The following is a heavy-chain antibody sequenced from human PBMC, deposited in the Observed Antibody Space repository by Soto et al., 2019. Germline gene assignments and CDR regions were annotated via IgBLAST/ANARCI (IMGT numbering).Heavy chain of an antibody. CDR1: GYTFTSYY. V-gene: IGHV1-46*01. CDR3: ARVRGWGLDYYDSSGYYHAPDAFDI. CDR2: INPSGGST. D-gene: IGHD3-22*01. J-gene: IGHJ3*02. Sequence: ASVKVSCKASGYTFTSYYMHWVRQAPGQGLEWMGIINPSGGSTSYAQKFQGRVTMTRDTSTSTVYMELSSLRSEDTAVYYCARVRGWGLDYYDSSGYYHAPDAFDIWGQGTMVTVS.